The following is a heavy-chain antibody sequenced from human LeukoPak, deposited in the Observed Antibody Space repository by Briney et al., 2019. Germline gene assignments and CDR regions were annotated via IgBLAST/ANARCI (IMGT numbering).Heavy chain of an antibody. CDR3: ARRGPAGSSSSGMDV. Sequence: SETLSLTCTVSGGSISTYYWSWIRQPPGKGLGWIGYIYYSGNTNYNPSLKSRVTISVDTSKNQFSLQLNSVTPEDTAVYYCARRGPAGSSSSGMDVWGQGTTVTVSS. J-gene: IGHJ6*02. CDR2: IYYSGNT. D-gene: IGHD6-6*01. V-gene: IGHV4-59*12. CDR1: GGSISTYY.